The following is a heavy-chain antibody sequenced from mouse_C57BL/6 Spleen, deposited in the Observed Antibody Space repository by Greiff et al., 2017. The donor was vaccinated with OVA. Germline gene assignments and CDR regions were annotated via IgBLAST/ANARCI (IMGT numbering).Heavy chain of an antibody. D-gene: IGHD1-1*01. V-gene: IGHV1-26*01. Sequence: EVQLQQSGPELVKPGASVKISCKASGYTFTDYYMNWVKQSHGKSLEWIGDINPNNGGTSYKQKFKGKATLTVDKSSSTAYMELRSLTSEDSAVYYCASETTVVAPYWGQGTTLTVSS. CDR3: ASETTVVAPY. CDR1: GYTFTDYY. CDR2: INPNNGGT. J-gene: IGHJ2*01.